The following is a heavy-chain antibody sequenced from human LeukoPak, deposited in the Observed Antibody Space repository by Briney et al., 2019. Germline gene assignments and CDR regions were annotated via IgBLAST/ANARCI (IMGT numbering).Heavy chain of an antibody. D-gene: IGHD2-15*01. J-gene: IGHJ5*02. V-gene: IGHV4-59*08. Sequence: SETLSLTCSVSGVSISSYYWSWIRQSPGKGPEWIGCVHYRGSTENNPSFKSRLTISLDTSKNQFSLQLSSVTAADTAVYYCARHDCRGGSCYSEYNWFDPWGKGTLVTVSS. CDR3: ARHDCRGGSCYSEYNWFDP. CDR2: VHYRGST. CDR1: GVSISSYY.